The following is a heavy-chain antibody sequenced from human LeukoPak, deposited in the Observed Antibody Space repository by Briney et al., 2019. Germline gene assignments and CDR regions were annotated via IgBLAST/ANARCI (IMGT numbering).Heavy chain of an antibody. Sequence: SETLSLTCAVYGGSFSGYYWSWIRQSPGKGLEWIGEINHSGSTNYNPSLKSRVTISVDTSKNQFSLKLSSVTAADTAVYYCAREGPVVVVAATHPAHDAFDIWGQGTMVTVSS. CDR2: INHSGST. V-gene: IGHV4-34*01. D-gene: IGHD2-15*01. CDR3: AREGPVVVVAATHPAHDAFDI. CDR1: GGSFSGYY. J-gene: IGHJ3*02.